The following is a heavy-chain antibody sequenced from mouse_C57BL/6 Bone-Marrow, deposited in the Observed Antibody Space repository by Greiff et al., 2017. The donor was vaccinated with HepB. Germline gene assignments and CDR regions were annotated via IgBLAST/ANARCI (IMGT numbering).Heavy chain of an antibody. V-gene: IGHV7-1*01. Sequence: EVQGVESGGGLVQSGRSLRLSCATSGFTFSDFYMEWVRQAPGKGLEWIAASRNKANDYTTEYSASVKGRFIVSRDTSQSILYLQMNALRAEDTAIYYCARDGSSSYAMDYWGQGTSVTVSS. CDR2: SRNKANDYTT. J-gene: IGHJ4*01. D-gene: IGHD1-1*01. CDR1: GFTFSDFY. CDR3: ARDGSSSYAMDY.